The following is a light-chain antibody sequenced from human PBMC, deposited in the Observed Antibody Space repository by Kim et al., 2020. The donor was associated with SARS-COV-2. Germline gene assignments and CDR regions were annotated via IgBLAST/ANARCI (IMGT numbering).Light chain of an antibody. CDR3: QQYNSYWT. Sequence: FASLGDRVTITCRASQSISSWLAWSHQKPGKAPKLLIYDASSLESGVPSRFSGSGSGTEFTLTISSLQPDDFATYYCQQYNSYWTFGQGTKVDIK. CDR2: DAS. CDR1: QSISSW. J-gene: IGKJ1*01. V-gene: IGKV1-5*01.